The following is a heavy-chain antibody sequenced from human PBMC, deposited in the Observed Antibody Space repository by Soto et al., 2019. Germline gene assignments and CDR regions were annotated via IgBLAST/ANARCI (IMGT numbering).Heavy chain of an antibody. J-gene: IGHJ4*02. CDR3: AIAYFVWSSQQPYHFVY. CDR2: ISGSGGRS. V-gene: IGHV3-23*04. CDR1: GFTFSNYA. D-gene: IGHD3-16*01. Sequence: EVQLVDSGGGLVQPGGSLRLSCAASGFTFSNYAMTWVRQGPGKGLEWVSGISGSGGRSYYADSVKGRFTISRDNPKSTLYLQRNSQRAEDKPVYYWAIAYFVWSSQQPYHFVYWGQGTLATASS.